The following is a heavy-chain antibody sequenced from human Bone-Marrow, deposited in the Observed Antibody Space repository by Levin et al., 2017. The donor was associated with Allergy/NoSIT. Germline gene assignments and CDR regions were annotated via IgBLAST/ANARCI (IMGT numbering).Heavy chain of an antibody. CDR3: ARSYNYGSGYLYSHFDY. D-gene: IGHD3-10*01. CDR1: GFTFSNYA. J-gene: IGHJ4*02. CDR2: ISSDGKTE. Sequence: GGSLRLSCEASGFTFSNYAMHWVRQAPGKGLEWAATISSDGKTEHYADSVKGRFTISRDNSKNTLYLQMNSQRFEDTALYYCARSYNYGSGYLYSHFDYWGQGTLVTVSS. V-gene: IGHV3-30*04.